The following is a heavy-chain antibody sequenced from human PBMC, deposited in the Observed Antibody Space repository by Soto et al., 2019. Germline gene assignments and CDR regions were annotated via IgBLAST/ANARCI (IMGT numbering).Heavy chain of an antibody. D-gene: IGHD1-26*01. J-gene: IGHJ4*02. CDR3: AVNGGNYNFDN. V-gene: IGHV4-30-4*01. Sequence: QVQLRESGPGLVKPSQTLSLTCSVSGGSVSSGDYYWSWIRQSPGKGLEWIAYFSHSGNTYYSPSLKSRVTVSCNMSKKQFSLRLSSVTAADTATYYCAVNGGNYNFDNWGQGTLVTVSS. CDR2: FSHSGNT. CDR1: GGSVSSGDYY.